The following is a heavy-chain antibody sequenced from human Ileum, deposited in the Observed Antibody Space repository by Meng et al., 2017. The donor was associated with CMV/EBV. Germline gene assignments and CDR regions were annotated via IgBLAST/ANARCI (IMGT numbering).Heavy chain of an antibody. D-gene: IGHD6-6*01. V-gene: IGHV1-46*01. CDR2: INPSGTIT. CDR1: GYTFTRHY. Sequence: CKASGYTFTRHYAHWVRQDPGQGLEWMGLINPSGTITRSAQKFQGRLTMTRDTSTSSVYMALSSLTSDDTAVYYCAFEYGGSYFFDYWGQGTLVTVSS. J-gene: IGHJ4*02. CDR3: AFEYGGSYFFDY.